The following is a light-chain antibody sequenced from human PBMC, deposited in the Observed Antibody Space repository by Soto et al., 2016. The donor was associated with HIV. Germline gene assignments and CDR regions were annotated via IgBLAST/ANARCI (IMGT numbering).Light chain of an antibody. CDR3: QAWDSSTVV. Sequence: SYVLTQPSSVSVAPGKAATITCGGKNIGSQDIHWYQQKPGQAPVLVVYDDRARPSGIPERFSGSNSGNTATLTISGTQAIDEADYYCQAWDSSTVVFGGGTKLTVL. CDR2: DDR. CDR1: NIGSQD. V-gene: IGLV3-21*03. J-gene: IGLJ2*01.